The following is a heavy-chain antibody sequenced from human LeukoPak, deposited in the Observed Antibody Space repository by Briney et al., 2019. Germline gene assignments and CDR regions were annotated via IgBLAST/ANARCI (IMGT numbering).Heavy chain of an antibody. CDR3: ARDIDPLGEGGDSSGYYYWPPFDY. CDR2: ISAYNGNT. V-gene: IGHV1-18*01. CDR1: GYTFTSYG. D-gene: IGHD3-22*01. Sequence: ASVKVSCKASGYTFTSYGISWVRQAPGQGLEWMGWISAYNGNTNYAQKLQGRVTMTTDTSTSTAYMELRSLRSDDTAVYYCARDIDPLGEGGDSSGYYYWPPFDYWGQGTLVTVSS. J-gene: IGHJ4*02.